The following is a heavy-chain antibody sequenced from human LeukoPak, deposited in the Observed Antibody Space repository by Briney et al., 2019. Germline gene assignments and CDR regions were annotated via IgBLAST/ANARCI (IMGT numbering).Heavy chain of an antibody. J-gene: IGHJ5*02. D-gene: IGHD3-3*01. Sequence: PSETLSLTCAVYGGSFSGYYWSWIRQPAGKGLEWIGRIYTSGSTNYNPSLKSRVTMSVDTSKNQFSLKLSSVTAADTAVYYCARDKRAVLRFLEGENWFDPWGQGTLVTVSS. V-gene: IGHV4-4*07. CDR3: ARDKRAVLRFLEGENWFDP. CDR1: GGSFSGYY. CDR2: IYTSGST.